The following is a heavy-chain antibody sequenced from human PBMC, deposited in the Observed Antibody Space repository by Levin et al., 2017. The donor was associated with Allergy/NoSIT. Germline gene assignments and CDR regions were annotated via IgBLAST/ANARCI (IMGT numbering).Heavy chain of an antibody. J-gene: IGHJ4*02. CDR2: ISGSGGST. Sequence: PGGSLRLSCAASGFTFSSYAMSWVRQAPGKGLEWVSAISGSGGSTYYADSVKGRFTISRDNSKNTLYLQMNSLRAEDTAVYYCAKDFVVVVAATVESFDYWGQGTLVTVSS. CDR3: AKDFVVVVAATVESFDY. CDR1: GFTFSSYA. D-gene: IGHD2-15*01. V-gene: IGHV3-23*01.